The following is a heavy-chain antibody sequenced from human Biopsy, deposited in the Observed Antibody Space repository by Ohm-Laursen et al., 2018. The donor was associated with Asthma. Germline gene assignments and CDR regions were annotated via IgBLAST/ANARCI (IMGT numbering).Heavy chain of an antibody. CDR3: AKRRGYSGHDNDY. V-gene: IGHV3-30*18. CDR1: GFTFSSSA. Sequence: SLRLSCTASGFTFSSSAMSWVRQAPGKGLEWVAVISYDGNHKFYEDSMKGRFTISRDNSKNTLYLQMNSLRTEDTAVYYCAKRRGYSGHDNDYWGQGTLVIVSS. CDR2: ISYDGNHK. D-gene: IGHD5-12*01. J-gene: IGHJ4*02.